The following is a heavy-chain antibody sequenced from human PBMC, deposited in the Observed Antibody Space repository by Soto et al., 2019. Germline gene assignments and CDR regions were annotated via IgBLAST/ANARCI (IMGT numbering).Heavy chain of an antibody. CDR3: ARGRWATYYYDSSGYWFDP. J-gene: IGHJ5*02. CDR2: INHSGST. CDR1: GGYFSGYY. D-gene: IGHD3-22*01. Sequence: SETLSLTCAVYGGYFSGYYWSCIRQPPGKGLEWIGEINHSGSTNYNPSLKSRVTISVDTSKNQFSLKLSSVTAADTAVYYCARGRWATYYYDSSGYWFDPWGQGTLVTVSS. V-gene: IGHV4-34*01.